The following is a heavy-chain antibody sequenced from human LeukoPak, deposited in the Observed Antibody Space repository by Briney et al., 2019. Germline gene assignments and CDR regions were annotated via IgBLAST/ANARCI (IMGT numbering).Heavy chain of an antibody. D-gene: IGHD5-24*01. J-gene: IGHJ4*02. CDR2: ISSSSSYI. CDR1: GFTFSSYS. Sequence: GGSLRLXCAASGFTFSSYSMNWVRQAPGKELEWVSSISSSSSYIYYADSVKGRFTISRDNAKNSLYLQMNSLRAEDTAVYYCARGQAGYNWGPDYWGQGTLVTVSS. CDR3: ARGQAGYNWGPDY. V-gene: IGHV3-21*01.